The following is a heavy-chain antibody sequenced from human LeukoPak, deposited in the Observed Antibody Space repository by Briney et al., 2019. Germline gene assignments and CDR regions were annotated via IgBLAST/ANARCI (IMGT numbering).Heavy chain of an antibody. Sequence: GVALRRSCGASGFLFSAYEMNWVRQAPGKGLEWLSFINTSGSSIYYADSVKGRFTIYRDNAKNTLYLQMNSLRAEDTAVYFCVRARLSKRDFWTDFGAYYYYMDVWGTGTTATVSS. CDR1: GFLFSAYE. D-gene: IGHD3/OR15-3a*01. V-gene: IGHV3-48*03. CDR2: INTSGSSI. CDR3: VRARLSKRDFWTDFGAYYYYMDV. J-gene: IGHJ6*03.